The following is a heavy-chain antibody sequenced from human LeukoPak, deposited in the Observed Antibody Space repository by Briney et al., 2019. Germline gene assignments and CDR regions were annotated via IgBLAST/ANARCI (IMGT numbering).Heavy chain of an antibody. D-gene: IGHD6-13*01. J-gene: IGHJ4*02. CDR1: GFTFSNYS. CDR2: ISSSSSYI. V-gene: IGHV3-21*01. Sequence: GGSLRLSCATSGFTFSNYSMNWVRQAPGKGLEWVSSISSSSSYIYYVDSVKGRFTISRDNAKNSLYLQINSLRAEDTAVYYCARDSGDWAAACKNFDYWGQGTLVTVSS. CDR3: ARDSGDWAAACKNFDY.